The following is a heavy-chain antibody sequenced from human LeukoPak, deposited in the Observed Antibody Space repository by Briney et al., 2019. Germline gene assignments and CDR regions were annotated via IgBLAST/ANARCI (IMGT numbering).Heavy chain of an antibody. CDR2: ITGSSGNT. CDR1: GFTFSNYA. J-gene: IGHJ4*02. D-gene: IGHD3-9*01. V-gene: IGHV3-23*01. CDR3: AKWGDFDVLTGYYVPDF. Sequence: GASLRLSCAASGFTFSNYAMSWVRQAPGKGLEWVSAITGSSGNTYYADSVMGRFTISRDNSKNTLYLQMNSLRDEDTAVYYCAKWGDFDVLTGYYVPDFWGPGTLVTVSS.